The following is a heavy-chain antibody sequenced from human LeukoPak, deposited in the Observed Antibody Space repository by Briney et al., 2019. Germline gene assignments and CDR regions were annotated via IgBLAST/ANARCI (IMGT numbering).Heavy chain of an antibody. D-gene: IGHD3-10*01. V-gene: IGHV3-74*01. CDR1: EFTLRSYW. CDR2: INSDGSST. J-gene: IGHJ5*01. Sequence: QAGGSLRLSCAASEFTLRSYWMHWVRQAPGKGLVWVSRINSDGSSTNYADSVKGRFTISRDNAKNTLYLQMNSLRAEDTAVYYCARDPMALDWFDSWGQGTLVTVSS. CDR3: ARDPMALDWFDS.